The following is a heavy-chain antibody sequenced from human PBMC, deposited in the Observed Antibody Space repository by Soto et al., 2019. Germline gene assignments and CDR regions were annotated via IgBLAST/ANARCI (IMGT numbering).Heavy chain of an antibody. Sequence: ASVKVSCKASGGTFSSYAISWVRQAPGQGLEWMGGIIPIFGTANYAQKFQGRVTITADESTSTAYMELSSLRSEDTAVYYCARDFRIVVVPAAHRYNDAFDIWGQGTMVTVSS. J-gene: IGHJ3*02. CDR3: ARDFRIVVVPAAHRYNDAFDI. D-gene: IGHD2-2*01. V-gene: IGHV1-69*13. CDR2: IIPIFGTA. CDR1: GGTFSSYA.